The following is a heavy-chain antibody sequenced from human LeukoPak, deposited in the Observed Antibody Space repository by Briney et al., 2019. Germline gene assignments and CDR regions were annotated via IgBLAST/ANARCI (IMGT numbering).Heavy chain of an antibody. CDR1: GYTFTSYG. V-gene: IGHV1-18*01. J-gene: IGHJ6*02. CDR2: ISAYNGNT. Sequence: EASVTVSCKASGYTFTSYGISWVRQAPGQGLEWMGWISAYNGNTNYAQKLQGRVTMTTDTSTSTAYMELRSLRSDDTAVYYCARDKAVAGIRYYYGMDVWGQGTTVTVSS. CDR3: ARDKAVAGIRYYYGMDV. D-gene: IGHD6-19*01.